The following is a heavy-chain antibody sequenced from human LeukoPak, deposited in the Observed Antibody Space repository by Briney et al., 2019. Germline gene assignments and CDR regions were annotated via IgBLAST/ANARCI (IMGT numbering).Heavy chain of an antibody. CDR3: ARVGYYDSSGYYFSRAFDI. CDR2: ISSSSSTI. Sequence: GESLRLSCAASGFTFSSYSMNWVRQAPGKGLEWVSYISSSSSTIYYADSVKGRFTISRDNAKNSLYLQMNSLRAEDTAVYYCARVGYYDSSGYYFSRAFDIWGQGTMVTVSS. D-gene: IGHD3-22*01. V-gene: IGHV3-48*01. CDR1: GFTFSSYS. J-gene: IGHJ3*02.